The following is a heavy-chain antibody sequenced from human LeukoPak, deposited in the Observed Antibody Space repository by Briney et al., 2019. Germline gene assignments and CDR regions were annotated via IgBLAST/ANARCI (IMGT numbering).Heavy chain of an antibody. J-gene: IGHJ3*02. CDR3: ARVTVTDGFDI. CDR1: GFTFSDYY. D-gene: IGHD4-17*01. V-gene: IGHV3-11*05. CDR2: ISSSSGYT. Sequence: GGSLRLSCAASGFTFSDYYMSWIRQAPGKGLEWVSYISSSSGYTNYADSVKGRFTISRDNAKNSLYLQMNSLRAEDTAVYYCARVTVTDGFDIWGQGTVVTVSS.